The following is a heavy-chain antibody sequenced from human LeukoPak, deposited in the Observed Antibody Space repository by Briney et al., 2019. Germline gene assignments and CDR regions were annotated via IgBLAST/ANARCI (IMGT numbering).Heavy chain of an antibody. CDR3: ARTRGYSYGFPFDY. J-gene: IGHJ4*02. D-gene: IGHD5-18*01. CDR2: INPNSGNT. CDR1: GYTFTGYY. V-gene: IGHV1-18*04. Sequence: ASVKVSCKASGYTFTGYYMHWVRQAPGQGLEWMGWINPNSGNTNYAQKLQGRVTMTTDTSTSTAYMELRSLRSDDTAVYYCARTRGYSYGFPFDYWGQGTLVTVSS.